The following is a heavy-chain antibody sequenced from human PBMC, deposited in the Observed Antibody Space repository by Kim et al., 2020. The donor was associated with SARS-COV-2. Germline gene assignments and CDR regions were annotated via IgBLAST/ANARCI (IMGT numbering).Heavy chain of an antibody. CDR1: GFTFSSNA. V-gene: IGHV3-30-3*01. CDR2: ISYDGSNK. CDR3: ARGADWKVYFQH. D-gene: IGHD1-1*01. J-gene: IGHJ1*01. Sequence: GGSLRLSCAASGFTFSSNAMHWVRQAPGKGLEWVTTISYDGSNKYYADYVKGRFTISRDNSKNTLYLQMNSLRTEDTAVYYCARGADWKVYFQHWGQGTLVTVSS.